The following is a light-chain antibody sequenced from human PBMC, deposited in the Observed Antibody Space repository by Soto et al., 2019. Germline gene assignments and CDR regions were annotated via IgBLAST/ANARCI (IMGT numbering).Light chain of an antibody. Sequence: IVLTQSPATLSLSPGERATLSCGASQSVSSYLAWYQQKPGQAPRLLIYDAYNRATGIPPRFNGSGSGTEFTLTISSLQSEDFAVYYCQQYNNWPPTFGQGTRLEIK. CDR2: DAY. CDR1: QSVSSY. CDR3: QQYNNWPPT. V-gene: IGKV3-11*01. J-gene: IGKJ5*01.